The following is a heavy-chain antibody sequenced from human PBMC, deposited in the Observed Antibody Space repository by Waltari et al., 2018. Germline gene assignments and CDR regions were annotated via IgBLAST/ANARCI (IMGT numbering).Heavy chain of an antibody. CDR2: IYPSGGST. CDR3: ATGLPTLAFDI. CDR1: GYTFTGYY. V-gene: IGHV1-2*06. Sequence: QVQLVQSGAEVKKPGASVKVSCKASGYTFTGYYMHWGRQAPGKGLEWMGRIYPSGGSTNYPQKYKGRVTTAEDSYTDTAYMELSSMGSEATAEYCCATGLPTLAFDIWGQGTMVTVSS. J-gene: IGHJ3*02.